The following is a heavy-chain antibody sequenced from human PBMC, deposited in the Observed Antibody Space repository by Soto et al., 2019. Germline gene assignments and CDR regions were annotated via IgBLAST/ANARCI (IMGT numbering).Heavy chain of an antibody. J-gene: IGHJ6*02. D-gene: IGHD5-18*01. Sequence: ASVKVSCKASGYTFTSYGISWVRQAPGQGLEWMGWISAYNGNTNYAQKLQGRVTMTTDTSTSTAYMELRILRSDDTAVYYCARDRDTFSYYYYGMDVWGQGTTVTVSS. V-gene: IGHV1-18*01. CDR2: ISAYNGNT. CDR1: GYTFTSYG. CDR3: ARDRDTFSYYYYGMDV.